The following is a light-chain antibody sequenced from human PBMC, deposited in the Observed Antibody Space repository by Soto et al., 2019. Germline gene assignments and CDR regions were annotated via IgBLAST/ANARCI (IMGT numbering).Light chain of an antibody. J-gene: IGLJ1*01. CDR2: GNS. Sequence: QSVLTQPPSVSGAPGQGVTISCTGSSSNIGAGYDVHWYQQLPGTAPKLLIYGNSNRPSGVPDRFSGSKSGTSASLAITGLQAEDEADYYCQSYDSSLSANYVFXTGTKVTVL. CDR3: QSYDSSLSANYV. V-gene: IGLV1-40*01. CDR1: SSNIGAGYD.